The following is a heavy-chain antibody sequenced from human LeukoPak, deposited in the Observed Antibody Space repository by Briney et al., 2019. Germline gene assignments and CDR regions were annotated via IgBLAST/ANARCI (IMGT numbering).Heavy chain of an antibody. J-gene: IGHJ4*02. CDR3: ATNRELPDY. CDR1: GFTFSSYG. CDR2: ISYDGSNK. V-gene: IGHV3-30*19. Sequence: GGSLRLSCAASGFTFSSYGMHWVRQAPGKGLEWVAVISYDGSNKYYADSVKGRFTISRDNSKNTLYLQMNSLRAEDTAVYYCATNRELPDYWGQGTLVTVSS. D-gene: IGHD1-26*01.